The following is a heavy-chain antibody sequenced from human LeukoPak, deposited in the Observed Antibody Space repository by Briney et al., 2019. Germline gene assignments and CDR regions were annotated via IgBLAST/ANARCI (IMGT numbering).Heavy chain of an antibody. D-gene: IGHD3-3*01. Sequence: GGSLRLSCAASGFTFSDYYMSRIRQAPGKGLEWVSYISSSGSTIYYADSVKGRFTISRDNAKNSLYLQMNSLRAEDTAVYYCARDYYDFWSGSSAVDYWGQGTLVTVSS. CDR2: ISSSGSTI. V-gene: IGHV3-11*04. J-gene: IGHJ4*02. CDR3: ARDYYDFWSGSSAVDY. CDR1: GFTFSDYY.